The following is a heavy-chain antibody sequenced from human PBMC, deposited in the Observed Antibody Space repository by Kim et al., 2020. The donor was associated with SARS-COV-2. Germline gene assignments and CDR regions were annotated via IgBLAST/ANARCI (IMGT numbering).Heavy chain of an antibody. D-gene: IGHD3-10*01. CDR3: ARTVDTYYYGSGSYLDAFDI. J-gene: IGHJ3*02. CDR2: IYPGDSDT. Sequence: GESLKISCKGSGYSFTSYWIGWVRQMPGKGLEWMGIIYPGDSDTRYSPSFQGQVTISADKSISTAYLQWSSPKASDTAMYYCARTVDTYYYGSGSYLDAFDIWGQGTMVTVSS. CDR1: GYSFTSYW. V-gene: IGHV5-51*01.